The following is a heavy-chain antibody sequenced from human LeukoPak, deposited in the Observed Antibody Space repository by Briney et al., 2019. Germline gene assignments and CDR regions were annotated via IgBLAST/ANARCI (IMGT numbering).Heavy chain of an antibody. V-gene: IGHV3-7*01. D-gene: IGHD1-26*01. J-gene: IGHJ4*02. CDR2: IKTDGSQI. CDR1: GFTFSSYW. Sequence: PGGSLRLSCVASGFTFSSYWMPWVRQAPGKGLVWVANIKTDGSQIYYVDSVRGRFTISRDNAKNLLYLRKNSLRVEDTAVYCCARDLIWETYWGQGTLVSVSS. CDR3: ARDLIWETY.